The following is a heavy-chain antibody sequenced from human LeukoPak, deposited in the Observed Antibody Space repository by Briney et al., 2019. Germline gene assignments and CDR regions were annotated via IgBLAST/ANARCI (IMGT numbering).Heavy chain of an antibody. CDR3: VRVACSSMTSCATVDY. V-gene: IGHV3-74*01. Sequence: GGSLRLSCAASGFTFSSYWMHWVRQAPGKGLVWVSRINSDGSSTSYADSVKGRFIISRDNAKNTLSLQMNSLRAEDTAVFYCVRVACSSMTSCATVDYWGQGTLVTASS. D-gene: IGHD2-2*01. J-gene: IGHJ4*02. CDR2: INSDGSST. CDR1: GFTFSSYW.